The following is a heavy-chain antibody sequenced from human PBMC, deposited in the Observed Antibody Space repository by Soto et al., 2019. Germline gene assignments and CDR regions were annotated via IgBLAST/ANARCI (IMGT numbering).Heavy chain of an antibody. D-gene: IGHD2-15*01. J-gene: IGHJ6*03. Sequence: GASVKVSCTASGYTFTGYYMHWVRQAPGQGLEWMGWINPNSGGTNYAQKFQGWVTMTRDTSISTAYMELSRLRSDDTAVYYCAGGGCSGGSCYSGASHYYYYMDVWGKGTTVTVSS. CDR2: INPNSGGT. CDR1: GYTFTGYY. V-gene: IGHV1-2*04. CDR3: AGGGCSGGSCYSGASHYYYYMDV.